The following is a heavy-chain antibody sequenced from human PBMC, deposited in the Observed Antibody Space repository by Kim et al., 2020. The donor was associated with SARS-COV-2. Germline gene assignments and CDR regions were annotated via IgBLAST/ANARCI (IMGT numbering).Heavy chain of an antibody. D-gene: IGHD3-22*01. CDR1: GLNFNIQY. CDR3: APLHFYSSAH. J-gene: IGHJ4*02. CDR2: IGGNDGVV. V-gene: IGHV3-48*03. Sequence: GGYLRLSCAASGLNFNIQYMTWVRQAPGKGLEWVSFIGGNDGVVSYADSVRGRFAISRDNAKNTVYLQMNSLRAEDTAIYYCAPLHFYSSAHWGQGTLVT.